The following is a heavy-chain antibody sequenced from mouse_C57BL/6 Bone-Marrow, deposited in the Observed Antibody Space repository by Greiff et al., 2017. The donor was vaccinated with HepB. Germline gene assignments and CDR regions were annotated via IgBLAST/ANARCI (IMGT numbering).Heavy chain of an antibody. CDR3: ARKHYGSSFDY. D-gene: IGHD1-1*01. V-gene: IGHV1-22*01. CDR2: INPNNGGT. CDR1: GYTFTDYN. Sequence: EVQLVESGPELVKPGASVKMSCKASGYTFTDYNMHWVKQSHGKSLEWIGYINPNNGGTSYNQKFKGKATLTVNKSSSTAYMELRSLTSEDSAVYYCARKHYGSSFDYWGQGTTLTVSS. J-gene: IGHJ2*01.